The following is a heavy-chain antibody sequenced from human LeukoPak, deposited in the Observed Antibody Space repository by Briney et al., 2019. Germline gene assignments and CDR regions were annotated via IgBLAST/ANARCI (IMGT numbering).Heavy chain of an antibody. CDR2: INHSGST. V-gene: IGHV4-34*01. Sequence: SETLSLTCAVYGGSFSGYYWSWIRQPPGKGLEWIGEINHSGSTNYNPSLKSRVTISVDTSKNQFSLKLSSVTAADTAVYYCVRGRFGRSYYYDSSGYFSQIFDYWGQGTLVTVSS. J-gene: IGHJ4*02. D-gene: IGHD3-22*01. CDR3: VRGRFGRSYYYDSSGYFSQIFDY. CDR1: GGSFSGYY.